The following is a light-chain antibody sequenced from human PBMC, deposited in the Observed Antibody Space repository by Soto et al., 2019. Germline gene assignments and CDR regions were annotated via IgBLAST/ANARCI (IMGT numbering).Light chain of an antibody. J-gene: IGKJ1*01. CDR2: GAS. CDR3: QQYNNWPPWT. V-gene: IGKV3-15*01. CDR1: QIISGA. Sequence: EIVMTQSPATLSVSPGGRATLSCRASQIISGALAWYQQKPGQAPRLLIYGASTRATSLPARFSGSGSGTEFTLTISSLQSEDFAVYYCQQYNNWPPWTFGQGTKVDIK.